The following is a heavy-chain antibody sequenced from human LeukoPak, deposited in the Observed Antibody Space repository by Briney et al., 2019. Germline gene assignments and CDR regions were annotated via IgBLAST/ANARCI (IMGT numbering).Heavy chain of an antibody. CDR3: ARQGDYELDY. CDR1: GGSFSGYY. CDR2: IYYSGSI. Sequence: SETLSLTCAVYGGSFSGYYWSWIRQPPGKGLEWIGYIYYSGSINYNPSLKSRVTISVDTSKNQFSLKLSSVTAADTAVYYCARQGDYELDYWGQGTLVTVSS. V-gene: IGHV4-59*08. D-gene: IGHD4-17*01. J-gene: IGHJ4*02.